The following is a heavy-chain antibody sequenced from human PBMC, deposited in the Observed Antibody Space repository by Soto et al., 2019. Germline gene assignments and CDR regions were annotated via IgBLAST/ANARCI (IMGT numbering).Heavy chain of an antibody. CDR1: GYTFTGYY. Sequence: ASVKVSCKASGYTFTGYYMHWVRQAPGQGLEWMGWINPNSGGTNYAQKFQGWVTMTRDTSISTAYMELSRLRSDDTAVYYCARGPSGIAARPVYYYGMDVWGQGTTVTVSS. D-gene: IGHD6-6*01. CDR2: INPNSGGT. CDR3: ARGPSGIAARPVYYYGMDV. V-gene: IGHV1-2*04. J-gene: IGHJ6*02.